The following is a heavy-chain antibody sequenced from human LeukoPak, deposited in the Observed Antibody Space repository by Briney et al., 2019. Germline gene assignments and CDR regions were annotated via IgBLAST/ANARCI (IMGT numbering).Heavy chain of an antibody. CDR2: ISTSSSYI. J-gene: IGHJ4*02. Sequence: GGSLRLSCAASGFTVSSNYMSWVRQAPGKGLEWVSSISTSSSYINYADSVKGRFTISRDNAKKSLYLQMNSLRAEDTAVYYCARVYQGVSLFDGIDYWGQGTLVTVSS. V-gene: IGHV3-21*01. D-gene: IGHD3-10*01. CDR1: GFTVSSNY. CDR3: ARVYQGVSLFDGIDY.